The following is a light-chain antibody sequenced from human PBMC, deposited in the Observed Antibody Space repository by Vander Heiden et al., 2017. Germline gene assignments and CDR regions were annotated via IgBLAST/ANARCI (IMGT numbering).Light chain of an antibody. CDR2: WAS. V-gene: IGKV4-1*01. Sequence: DIVMTQSPDSLAVSLGERATINCKSSQSVLYSSNNKNYLAWYQQKPGQPPKLLIYWASTRESGVPDRFSASASGTDFTLTMTSLHVEDVAVYYCRGYADTAPTFGQGTKMEIK. CDR3: RGYADTAPT. J-gene: IGKJ2*01. CDR1: QSVLYSSNNKNY.